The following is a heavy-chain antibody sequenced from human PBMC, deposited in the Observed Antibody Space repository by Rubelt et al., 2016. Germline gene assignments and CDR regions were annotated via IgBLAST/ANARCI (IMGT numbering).Heavy chain of an antibody. CDR2: ISSSSSTI. CDR1: GFTFSSYG. CDR3: ARDLRFLEWLYDY. D-gene: IGHD3-3*01. Sequence: VQLVESGGGVVQPGRSLRLSCAASGFTFSSYGMHWVRQAPGKGLEWVSYISSSSSTIYYADSVKGRFTISRDNAKNSLYLQMKSLRAEDTAVYYCARDLRFLEWLYDYWGQGTLVTVSS. J-gene: IGHJ4*02. V-gene: IGHV3-48*04.